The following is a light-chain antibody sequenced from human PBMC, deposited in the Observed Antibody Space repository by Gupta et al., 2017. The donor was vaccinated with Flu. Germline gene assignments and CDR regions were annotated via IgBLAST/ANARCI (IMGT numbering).Light chain of an antibody. J-gene: IGLJ3*02. CDR1: ALSNQF. CDR3: HSVDTTDTTWE. Sequence: GQTTKITCSGDALSNQFVYWYQQKPGQAPLLIMYKDKERPAGIPGRFSGSSSGTIVTLTISGVQAEDEADYYCHSVDTTDTTWEFGGGTKLTVL. CDR2: KDK. V-gene: IGLV3-25*03.